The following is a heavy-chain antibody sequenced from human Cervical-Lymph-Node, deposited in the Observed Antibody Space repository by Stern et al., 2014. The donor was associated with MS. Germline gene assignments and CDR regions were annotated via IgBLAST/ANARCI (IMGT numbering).Heavy chain of an antibody. J-gene: IGHJ6*02. D-gene: IGHD3-3*01. CDR3: ARGVEWLFDVKHYGMDV. CDR1: GFAFGDSY. Sequence: VQLVESGGGLVKPGGSLRLSCAASGFAFGDSYMYWIRQAPGKGLEWVSYISALGSSLDYAKSVKGRFTISRDNAKSSLYLEMNSLRAEDTAVYYCARGVEWLFDVKHYGMDVWGLGTTVIVS. CDR2: ISALGSSL. V-gene: IGHV3-11*01.